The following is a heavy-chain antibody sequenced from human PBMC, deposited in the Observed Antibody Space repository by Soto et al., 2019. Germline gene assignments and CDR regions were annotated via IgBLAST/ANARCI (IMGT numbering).Heavy chain of an antibody. CDR3: VAIGYYNCGSCQDYFDY. Sequence: PGGSLRLSCAASGFTFSSYAMSWVRQAPGKGLEWVSAISGSGGSTYYADSVKGRFTISRDNSKTTLYLQMNSLRAEDTAVYYFVAIGYYNCGSCQDYFDYWGQGTLVTVSA. CDR2: ISGSGGST. D-gene: IGHD2-15*01. V-gene: IGHV3-23*01. CDR1: GFTFSSYA. J-gene: IGHJ4*02.